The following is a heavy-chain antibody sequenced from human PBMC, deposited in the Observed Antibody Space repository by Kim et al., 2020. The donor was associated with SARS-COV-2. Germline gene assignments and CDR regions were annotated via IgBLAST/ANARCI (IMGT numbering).Heavy chain of an antibody. CDR3: ARGGGRFLEYYYMDV. Sequence: SETLSLTCAVYGGSFSGYYWSWIRQPPGKGLQWIGEINHSGITNYNPSLKSRITISVDTSKNQFSLKLSFITAADTAVYYCARGGGRFLEYYYMDVWGKGTTVPVSS. V-gene: IGHV4-34*01. CDR2: INHSGIT. J-gene: IGHJ6*03. D-gene: IGHD3-3*01. CDR1: GGSFSGYY.